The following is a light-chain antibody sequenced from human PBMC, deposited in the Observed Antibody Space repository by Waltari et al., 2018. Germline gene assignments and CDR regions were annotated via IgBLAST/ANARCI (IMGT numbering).Light chain of an antibody. CDR1: QSISTW. V-gene: IGKV1-5*03. Sequence: EIQMTQSPSTLSASVGDIVTLTCRASQSISTWLAWYQQKPGRAPKLLIYKASSLESGVPSRFSGSGSGTEFTLTISSLQPDDFATYYCQQYSSFPRTFGQGTKVEIK. CDR2: KAS. J-gene: IGKJ1*01. CDR3: QQYSSFPRT.